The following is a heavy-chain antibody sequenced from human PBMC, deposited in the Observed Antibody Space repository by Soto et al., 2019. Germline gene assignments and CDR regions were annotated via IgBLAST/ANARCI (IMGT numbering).Heavy chain of an antibody. Sequence: VASVKVSCKASGYTLTGYYMHWVRQAPGQGLEWMGWINPNSGGTNYAQKFQGRVTMTRDTSISTAYMELSRLRSDDTAVYYCARESSCITIFGVVIEGMDVWGQGTTVTVSS. V-gene: IGHV1-2*02. D-gene: IGHD3-3*01. CDR2: INPNSGGT. CDR3: ARESSCITIFGVVIEGMDV. J-gene: IGHJ6*02. CDR1: GYTLTGYY.